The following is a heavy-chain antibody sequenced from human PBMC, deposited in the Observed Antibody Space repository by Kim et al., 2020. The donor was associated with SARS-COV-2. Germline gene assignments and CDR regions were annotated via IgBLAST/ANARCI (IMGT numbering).Heavy chain of an antibody. J-gene: IGHJ4*02. CDR2: IRSKAYGGTT. Sequence: GGSLRLSCTASGFTFGDYAMSWFRQAPGKGLEWVGFIRSKAYGGTTEYAASVKGRFTISRDDSKSIAYLQMNSLKTEDTAVYYCTRGQLGFSQWLLSPFDYWGQGTLVTVSS. V-gene: IGHV3-49*03. CDR3: TRGQLGFSQWLLSPFDY. CDR1: GFTFGDYA. D-gene: IGHD3-3*01.